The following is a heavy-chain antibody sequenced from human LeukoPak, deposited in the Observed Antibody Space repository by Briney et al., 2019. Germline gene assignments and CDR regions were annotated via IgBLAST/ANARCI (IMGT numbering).Heavy chain of an antibody. D-gene: IGHD2-2*01. CDR3: ARDYCSSTSCLFDY. V-gene: IGHV1-2*06. J-gene: IGHJ4*02. Sequence: VASVKVSCKASGYTFTGYHIHWVRQAPGQGLEWMGRINPNSGDTNYAQKFQGRVTMTRDTSISTAYMELSRLRSDDTAVYYCARDYCSSTSCLFDYWGQRTLVTVSS. CDR1: GYTFTGYH. CDR2: INPNSGDT.